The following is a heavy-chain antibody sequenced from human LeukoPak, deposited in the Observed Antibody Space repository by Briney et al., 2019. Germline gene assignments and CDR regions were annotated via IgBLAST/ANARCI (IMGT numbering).Heavy chain of an antibody. CDR3: ARGLTIYGDYGRLDY. D-gene: IGHD4-17*01. Sequence: PGGSLRLSCAASGFTVSSNYMSWVRQAPGKGLEWVSVTYSGGSTYYADSVKGRFTVSRDNSKNTLYLQMNSLRAEDTAVYYCARGLTIYGDYGRLDYWGQGTLVTVSS. CDR2: TYSGGST. V-gene: IGHV3-53*01. J-gene: IGHJ4*02. CDR1: GFTVSSNY.